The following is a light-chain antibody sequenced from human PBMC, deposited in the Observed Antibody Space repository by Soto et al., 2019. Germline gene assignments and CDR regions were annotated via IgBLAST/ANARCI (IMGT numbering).Light chain of an antibody. J-gene: IGLJ1*01. CDR3: GTWDSSLSAGV. CDR1: SLNIGGNP. CDR2: SNH. Sequence: QSVLTQPPSASGTPGQMVTISCSGSSLNIGGNPVSWFQHLPGAPPKLLIHSNHKRPSGVPDRFSGSKSGTSASLAIRGLRSEDEADYYCGTWDSSLSAGVFGSGTKLTVL. V-gene: IGLV1-47*02.